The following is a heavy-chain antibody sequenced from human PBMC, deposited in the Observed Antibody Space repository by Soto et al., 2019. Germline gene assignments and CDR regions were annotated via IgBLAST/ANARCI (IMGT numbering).Heavy chain of an antibody. CDR3: TTNDTSPTVTKLMVGYDYYGMDV. Sequence: GGSLRLSCAASGFTFCNAWMNWVRQAPGKGLEWVGRIKSKTDGGTTDYAAPVKGRFTIPRDDSKNTLYLQMNSLKTEDTAVYYCTTNDTSPTVTKLMVGYDYYGMDVWGQGTTVTVSS. CDR2: IKSKTDGGTT. CDR1: GFTFCNAW. D-gene: IGHD4-17*01. J-gene: IGHJ6*02. V-gene: IGHV3-15*07.